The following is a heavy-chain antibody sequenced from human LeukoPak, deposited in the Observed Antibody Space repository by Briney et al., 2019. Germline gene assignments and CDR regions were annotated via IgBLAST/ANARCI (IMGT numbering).Heavy chain of an antibody. J-gene: IGHJ6*02. D-gene: IGHD2-2*01. Sequence: SETLSLTCTVSGGSISSYYWSWIRQPAGKGLEGIGRIYTSGSTNYNPSLKSRVTMSVDTSKNQFSLKLSSVTAADTAVYYCARGGVPAANYYYYGMDVWGQGTTVTVSS. CDR2: IYTSGST. V-gene: IGHV4-4*07. CDR3: ARGGVPAANYYYYGMDV. CDR1: GGSISSYY.